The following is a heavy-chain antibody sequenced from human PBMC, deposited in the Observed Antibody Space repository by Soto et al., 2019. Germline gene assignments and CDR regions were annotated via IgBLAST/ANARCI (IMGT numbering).Heavy chain of an antibody. CDR1: GFMFSNYW. D-gene: IGHD3-10*01. Sequence: EVQLVESGGGLVQPGESLRLSCAASGFMFSNYWMSWVRQAPGKGLEWVATIKEDGSEKYYVDSVKGRFTISRDNAKNSLYLQVNSLRAEDTSLYYCVRLRRFGELWGQGTLVIVSS. J-gene: IGHJ4*02. CDR3: VRLRRFGEL. CDR2: IKEDGSEK. V-gene: IGHV3-7*01.